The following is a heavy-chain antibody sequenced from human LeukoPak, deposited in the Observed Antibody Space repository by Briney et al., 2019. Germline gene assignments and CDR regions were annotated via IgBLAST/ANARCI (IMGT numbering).Heavy chain of an antibody. CDR3: AREVPENFNFDY. D-gene: IGHD2/OR15-2a*01. V-gene: IGHV1-46*01. CDR1: GYTFTSYY. Sequence: ASVKVSCKASGYTFTSYYTHWVRQAPGQGREWIGIIKPSGGSTLYAQKFQGRVTVTSDMSTSTVYVELSSLRSEDTAVYYCAREVPENFNFDYWGQGTLVTVSS. CDR2: IKPSGGST. J-gene: IGHJ4*02.